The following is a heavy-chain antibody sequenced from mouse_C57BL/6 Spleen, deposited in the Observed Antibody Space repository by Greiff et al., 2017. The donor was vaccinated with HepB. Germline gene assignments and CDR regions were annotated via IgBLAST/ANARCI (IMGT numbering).Heavy chain of an antibody. CDR3: ARSYYGSSYYFDC. CDR1: GYAFSSSW. J-gene: IGHJ2*01. Sequence: VQLQESGPELVKPGASVKISCKASGYAFSSSWMNWVKQRPGKGLEWIGRIYPGDGDTNYNGKFKGKATLTADKSSSTAYMQLSSLTSKDSAVYFCARSYYGSSYYFDCWGQGTTLTVSS. CDR2: IYPGDGDT. D-gene: IGHD1-1*01. V-gene: IGHV1-82*01.